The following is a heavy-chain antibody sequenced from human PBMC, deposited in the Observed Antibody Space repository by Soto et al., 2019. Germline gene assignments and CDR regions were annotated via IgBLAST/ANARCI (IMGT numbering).Heavy chain of an antibody. Sequence: TLSLTCAVSGDSISDCPYFWTWIRQPPGKGLEWIGYLFFNGITYYSPSLKSRLTISVDTSKNHFSLSLTSATAADTAVYYWARESGITATRAFNHWGQGILVT. D-gene: IGHD1-20*01. CDR2: LFFNGIT. V-gene: IGHV4-31*11. CDR1: GDSISDCPYF. J-gene: IGHJ4*03. CDR3: ARESGITATRAFNH.